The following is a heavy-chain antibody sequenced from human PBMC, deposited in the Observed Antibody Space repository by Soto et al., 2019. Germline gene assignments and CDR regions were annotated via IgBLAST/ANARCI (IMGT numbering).Heavy chain of an antibody. CDR3: ASRGYDFWSGLDP. CDR2: INTGNGHA. V-gene: IGHV1-3*04. D-gene: IGHD3-3*01. J-gene: IGHJ5*02. CDR1: GYTFTAYG. Sequence: ASVKVSCKASGYTFTAYGIHWVRQAPGQRLEWMGWINTGNGHAKYSQKFQGRVTITRDTSARTAYMELNSLRSEDTAVYYCASRGYDFWSGLDPWGQGTLVTVSS.